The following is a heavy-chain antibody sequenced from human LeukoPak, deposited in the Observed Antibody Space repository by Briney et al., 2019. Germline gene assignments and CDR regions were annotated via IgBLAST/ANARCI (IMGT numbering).Heavy chain of an antibody. J-gene: IGHJ6*02. CDR2: ISAYNGNT. CDR3: ARDPFGDFWSGPPYGMDV. Sequence: GASVKVPCKASGYTFTSYGISWVRQAPGQGLEWMGWISAYNGNTNYAQKLQGRVTMTTDTSTSTAYMELRSLRSDDTAVYYCARDPFGDFWSGPPYGMDVWGQGTTVTVSS. CDR1: GYTFTSYG. V-gene: IGHV1-18*01. D-gene: IGHD3-3*01.